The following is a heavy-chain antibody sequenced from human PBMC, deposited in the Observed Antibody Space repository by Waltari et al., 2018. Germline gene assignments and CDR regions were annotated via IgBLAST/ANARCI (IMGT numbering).Heavy chain of an antibody. V-gene: IGHV4-34*02. D-gene: IGHD3-3*01. J-gene: IGHJ6*03. CDR1: GGSLSGYH. Sequence: QVQLQQWGAGLLKPSETLSLTCDVSGGSLSGYHWTWIRQPPGKGLEWIGEITDSGRTTANPSLESRVTVSIDPANIQFSLRVRSVTAADTAVYYCARVFGYYYYYMDVWGKGTTVTISS. CDR2: ITDSGRT. CDR3: ARVFGYYYYYMDV.